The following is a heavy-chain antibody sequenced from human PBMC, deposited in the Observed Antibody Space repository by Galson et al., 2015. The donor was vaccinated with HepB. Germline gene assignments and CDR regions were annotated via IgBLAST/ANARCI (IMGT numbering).Heavy chain of an antibody. CDR1: GSTFTSYY. CDR3: ARETSIAVAAVLHNWFDP. Sequence: SVKVSCKASGSTFTSYYMHWVRQAPGQGLEWMGIINPSGGSTSYAQKFQGRVTMTRDRSTSTVYMELSSLRAEDTAVYYCARETSIAVAAVLHNWFDPWGQGTLVTVSS. CDR2: INPSGGST. V-gene: IGHV1-46*01. J-gene: IGHJ5*02. D-gene: IGHD6-19*01.